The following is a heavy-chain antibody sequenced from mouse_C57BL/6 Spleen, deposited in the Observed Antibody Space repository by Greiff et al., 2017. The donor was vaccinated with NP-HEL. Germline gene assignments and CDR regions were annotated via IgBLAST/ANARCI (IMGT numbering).Heavy chain of an antibody. CDR3: ARSDSWNFDY. Sequence: EVMLVESGGGLVQPGGSLSLSCAASGFTFTDYYMSWVRQPPGKALEWLGFIRNKANGYTTEYSASVKGRFTISRDNSQSILYLQMNALRAEDSATYYCARSDSWNFDYWGQGTTLTVSS. CDR2: IRNKANGYTT. J-gene: IGHJ2*01. CDR1: GFTFTDYY. D-gene: IGHD3-2*01. V-gene: IGHV7-3*01.